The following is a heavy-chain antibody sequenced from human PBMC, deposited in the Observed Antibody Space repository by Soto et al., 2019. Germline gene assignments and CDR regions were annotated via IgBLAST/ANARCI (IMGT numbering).Heavy chain of an antibody. V-gene: IGHV4-59*01. CDR2: IYYSGST. D-gene: IGHD5-12*01. CDR1: GGSISSYY. Sequence: SVTMSLTCTVSGGSISSYYLSWIRQNPGKGLEWIGYIYYSGSTNYNPSLKSRVTISVDTSKNQFSLKLSSVTAADTAVYYCARVQWLRFGYYFDYWGQGTLVTVSS. CDR3: ARVQWLRFGYYFDY. J-gene: IGHJ4*02.